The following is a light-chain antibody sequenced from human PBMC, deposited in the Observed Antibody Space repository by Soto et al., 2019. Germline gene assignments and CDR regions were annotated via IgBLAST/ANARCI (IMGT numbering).Light chain of an antibody. Sequence: VLPQSPDTLSLSPGDRATLSCRSSQSVRSTFLACYQQKPGQAPRLLIYGASNRAAGIPERFSGSASGTEFTLTISRLEPDDSAVYYCQQYHDSPMNTFGQGTKLPIK. CDR1: QSVRSTF. J-gene: IGKJ2*01. CDR3: QQYHDSPMNT. CDR2: GAS. V-gene: IGKV3-20*01.